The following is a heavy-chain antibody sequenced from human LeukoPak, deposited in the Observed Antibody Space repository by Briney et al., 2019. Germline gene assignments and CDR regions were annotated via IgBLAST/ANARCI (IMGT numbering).Heavy chain of an antibody. Sequence: KPSETLSLTCAVYGGSFSGYYWSWIRQPPGKGLEWIGEINHSGSTNYNPSLKSRVTISVDTSKNQFSLKLSSVTAADTAVYYCARGPPPSLYYDFWSGYARGEDYFDYWGQGTLVTVSS. CDR1: GGSFSGYY. CDR3: ARGPPPSLYYDFWSGYARGEDYFDY. CDR2: INHSGST. D-gene: IGHD3-3*01. V-gene: IGHV4-34*01. J-gene: IGHJ4*02.